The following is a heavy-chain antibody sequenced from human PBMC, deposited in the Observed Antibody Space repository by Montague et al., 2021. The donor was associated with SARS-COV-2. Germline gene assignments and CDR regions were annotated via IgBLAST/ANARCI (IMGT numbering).Heavy chain of an antibody. CDR1: RGSFSNYY. V-gene: IGHV4-34*01. D-gene: IGHD3-9*01. J-gene: IGHJ3*01. CDR2: INQCGAP. Sequence: SETLSLTCAVSRGSFSNYYWTWIRQSPGKGLEWIGEINQCGAPNYTPSLKSRVTISLDTSKKQISLYLNSVTVADTAVFFCARGRPVQGSFRHFESISSGALDFWAQGSVVIVSS. CDR3: ARGRPVQGSFRHFESISSGALDF.